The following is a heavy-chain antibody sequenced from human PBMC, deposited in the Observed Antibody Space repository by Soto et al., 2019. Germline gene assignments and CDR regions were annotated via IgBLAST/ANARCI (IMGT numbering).Heavy chain of an antibody. CDR1: AASISSKGW. CDR2: VFPSGLT. J-gene: IGHJ4*01. V-gene: IGHV4-4*02. D-gene: IGHD3-10*01. Sequence: AETLSLTCAVPAASISSKGWVTWVRQTTGRRLKWIGGVFPSGLTNYNPSLKCPVIISMGASKNQLSLEMRSVPAADTAVYYCARDVYYAGFSLGDWGHGIPVTVS. CDR3: ARDVYYAGFSLGD.